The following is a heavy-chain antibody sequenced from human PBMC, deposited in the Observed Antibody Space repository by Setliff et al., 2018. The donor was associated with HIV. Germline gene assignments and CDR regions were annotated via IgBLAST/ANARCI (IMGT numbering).Heavy chain of an antibody. Sequence: KPSETLSLTCAVYGGSFSGYYWSWIRQAPGKGLEWIGEIDHSGSTNYNPSLKRRVTISVDTSKNHFSLRLTSVTAADTALYYCAKYGPNCRSITCDEGYYFDSWGQGALVTVSS. CDR1: GGSFSGYY. V-gene: IGHV4-34*01. CDR3: AKYGPNCRSITCDEGYYFDS. D-gene: IGHD2-2*01. CDR2: IDHSGST. J-gene: IGHJ4*02.